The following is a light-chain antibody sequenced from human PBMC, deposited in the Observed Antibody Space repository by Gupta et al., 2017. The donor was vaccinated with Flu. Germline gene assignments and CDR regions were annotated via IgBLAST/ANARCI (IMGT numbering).Light chain of an antibody. CDR1: IESNS. V-gene: IGLV1-47*01. CDR3: ATWDDRLSGPV. CDR2: NNN. J-gene: IGLJ3*02. Sequence: IESNSVHWYQQLPGTAPKLLVYNNNQRPSGVPDRFSGSKSGTSASLAINGLRSEDEADYYCATWDDRLSGPVFGGGTKVTVL.